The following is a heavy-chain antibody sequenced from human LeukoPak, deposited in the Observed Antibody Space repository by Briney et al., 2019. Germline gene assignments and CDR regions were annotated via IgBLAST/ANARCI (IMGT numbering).Heavy chain of an antibody. J-gene: IGHJ4*02. CDR1: GYTFTNSW. D-gene: IGHD5-18*01. V-gene: IGHV5-51*01. Sequence: GESLKISCKASGYTFTNSWIGWVRQMPGKGLEYMGIIYPRNSDTRYSPSFQGQVTISADRSITTAYLQWSTLRASDTAMYYCARQVDTAMVGDYWGQGTLVTVSS. CDR3: ARQVDTAMVGDY. CDR2: IYPRNSDT.